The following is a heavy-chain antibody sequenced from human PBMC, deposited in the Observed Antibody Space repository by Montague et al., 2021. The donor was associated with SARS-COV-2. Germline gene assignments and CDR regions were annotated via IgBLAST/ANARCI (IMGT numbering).Heavy chain of an antibody. CDR3: ARTSIAAAGTAIDY. Sequence: PALVTPTQTLTLTCTFSGFSLSTSGMCVSWIRPPPGKALEWLARIDWDXDKYYSTSLKTRLTISKDTSKNQVVLTMTNMDPVDTATYYCARTSIAAAGTAIDYWGQGTLVTVSS. V-gene: IGHV2-70*11. CDR1: GFSLSTSGMC. J-gene: IGHJ4*02. CDR2: IDWDXDK. D-gene: IGHD6-13*01.